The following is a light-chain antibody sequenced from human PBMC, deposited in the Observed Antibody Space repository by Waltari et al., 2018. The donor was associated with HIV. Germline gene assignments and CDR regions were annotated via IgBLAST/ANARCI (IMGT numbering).Light chain of an antibody. CDR1: QSVSSC. V-gene: IGKV3-11*01. CDR2: DAS. CDR3: QQRSNSWT. J-gene: IGKJ1*01. Sequence: EIVLTQSPATLSLSPGERATLSCRASQSVSSCLAWYQQKPGQAPRLLIYDASNRATGIPARFSGSGSGTDFTLTISSLEPEDFAVYYCQQRSNSWTFGQGTKVEIK.